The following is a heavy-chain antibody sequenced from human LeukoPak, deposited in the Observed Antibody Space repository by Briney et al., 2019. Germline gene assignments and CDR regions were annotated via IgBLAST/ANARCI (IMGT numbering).Heavy chain of an antibody. CDR1: GFAFNTYA. V-gene: IGHV3-15*01. CDR2: IKSKTDGGTT. J-gene: IGHJ4*02. Sequence: GGSLRLSCAASGFAFNTYAMHWVRQAPGKGLEWVGRIKSKTDGGTTDYAAPVKGRFTISRDDSKNTLYLQMNSLKTEDTAVYYCTTGILDYWGQGTLVTVSS. CDR3: TTGILDY.